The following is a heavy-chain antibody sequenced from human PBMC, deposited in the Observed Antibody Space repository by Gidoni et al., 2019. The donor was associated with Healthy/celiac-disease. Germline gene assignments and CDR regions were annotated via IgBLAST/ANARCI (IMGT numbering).Heavy chain of an antibody. J-gene: IGHJ4*02. CDR2: ISGSGGST. V-gene: IGHV3-23*01. CDR1: GFTFSSYA. CDR3: AKDPSPPSGSSWYIGGY. Sequence: STGGLVQPGGSLRLSCAASGFTFSSYAMSWVRQAPGKGLEWVSAISGSGGSTYYADSVKGRFTISRDNSKNTLYLQMNSLRAEDTAVYYCAKDPSPPSGSSWYIGGYWGQGTLVTVSS. D-gene: IGHD6-13*01.